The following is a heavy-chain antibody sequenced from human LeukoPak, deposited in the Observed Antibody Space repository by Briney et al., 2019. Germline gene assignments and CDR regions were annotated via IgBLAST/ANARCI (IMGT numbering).Heavy chain of an antibody. Sequence: GGSLRLSCAASGFTFSNAWMNWVRQAPAKGLEWVSSICSTSRCIFYADSVKGRFTISRDNAKSSLYLQMNDLRAEDTAVYYCVRHGDTDSCLANWGQGTLVTVSS. CDR2: ICSTSRCI. V-gene: IGHV3-21*01. CDR3: VRHGDTDSCLAN. J-gene: IGHJ4*02. D-gene: IGHD2-2*01. CDR1: GFTFSNAW.